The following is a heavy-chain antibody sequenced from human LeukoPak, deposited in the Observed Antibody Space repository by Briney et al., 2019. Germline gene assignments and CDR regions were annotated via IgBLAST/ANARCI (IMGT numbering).Heavy chain of an antibody. CDR1: GGSISSGGYY. CDR2: IYHSGST. D-gene: IGHD6-13*01. CDR3: ARWNIAAAGEAGVGGLNWFDP. Sequence: SQTLSLTCTVSGGSISSGGYYWSWIRQPPGKGLEWIGYIYHSGSTYYNPPLKSRVTISVDRSKNQFSLKLSSVTAADTAVYYCARWNIAAAGEAGVGGLNWFDPWGQGTLVTVSS. V-gene: IGHV4-30-2*01. J-gene: IGHJ5*02.